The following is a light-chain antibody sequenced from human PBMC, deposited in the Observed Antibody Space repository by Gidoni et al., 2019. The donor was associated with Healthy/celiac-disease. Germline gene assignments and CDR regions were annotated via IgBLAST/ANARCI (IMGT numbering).Light chain of an antibody. J-gene: IGKJ2*01. Sequence: DIQMTPSPSSLSASVGDRVTITCRASQSISSYLNWYQQKPGKAPKLLIYAASSLQSGVPSRFSGSGSGTDFTLPISSLQPQDFATYYCQQSYSTLPYTFGQGTKLEIK. CDR3: QQSYSTLPYT. V-gene: IGKV1-39*01. CDR1: QSISSY. CDR2: AAS.